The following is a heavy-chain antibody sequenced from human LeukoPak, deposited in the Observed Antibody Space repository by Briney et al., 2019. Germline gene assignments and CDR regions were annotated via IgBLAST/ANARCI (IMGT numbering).Heavy chain of an antibody. D-gene: IGHD3-10*01. V-gene: IGHV3-30*02. CDR2: IRYDGSNK. J-gene: IGHJ5*02. CDR3: AKERVTMVRGAFAWFDP. Sequence: PGGSLRLSCAASGFTFSSYGMHWVRQAPGKGLEWVVFIRYDGSNKYYADSVKGRFTISRDNSKNTLYLQMNSLRAEDTAVYYCAKERVTMVRGAFAWFDPWGQGTLVTVSS. CDR1: GFTFSSYG.